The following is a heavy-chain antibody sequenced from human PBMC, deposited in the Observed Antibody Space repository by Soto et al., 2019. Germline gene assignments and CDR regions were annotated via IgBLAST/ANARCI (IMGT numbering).Heavy chain of an antibody. CDR1: GFTFSSYE. CDR3: AAHSYVKMATILRYFDY. V-gene: IGHV3-48*03. D-gene: IGHD5-12*01. J-gene: IGHJ4*02. Sequence: GGSLRLSCAASGFTFSSYEMNWVRQAPGKGLEWVSYISSSGSTIYYADSVKGRFTISRDNAKNSLYLQMNSLRAEDTAVYYCAAHSYVKMATILRYFDYWGQGTLVTVSS. CDR2: ISSSGSTI.